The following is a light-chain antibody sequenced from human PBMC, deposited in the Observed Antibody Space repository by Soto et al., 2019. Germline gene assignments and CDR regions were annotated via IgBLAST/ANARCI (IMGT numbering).Light chain of an antibody. CDR2: YDD. CDR3: AGWDDSLNGVG. J-gene: IGLJ2*01. Sequence: QSVLTQPPSVSEAPRQRVTISCSGSSSNIGNNAVNWYQQLPGKAPKLLIYYDDLLPSGVSDRFYGSKSGTSASLAISGLQSEDEADYYCAGWDDSLNGVGFGRGTKLTVL. V-gene: IGLV1-36*01. CDR1: SSNIGNNA.